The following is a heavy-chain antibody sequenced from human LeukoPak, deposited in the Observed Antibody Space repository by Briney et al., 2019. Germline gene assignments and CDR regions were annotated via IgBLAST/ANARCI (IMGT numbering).Heavy chain of an antibody. Sequence: PSETLSLTCAVYGGSFSGYYWSWIRQPPGKGLEWIGEINHSGSTNYNPSLKSRVTISVDPSKNQFSLKLSSVPAADTAVYYCAVTRWLRTFDYWGQGTLGTVS. D-gene: IGHD5-24*01. V-gene: IGHV4-34*01. CDR2: INHSGST. CDR3: AVTRWLRTFDY. CDR1: GGSFSGYY. J-gene: IGHJ4*02.